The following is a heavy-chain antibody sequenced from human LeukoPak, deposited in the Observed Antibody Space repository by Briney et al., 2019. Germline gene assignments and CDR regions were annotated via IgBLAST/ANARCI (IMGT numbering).Heavy chain of an antibody. CDR3: AREGSATARPFVSNDC. D-gene: IGHD6-6*01. V-gene: IGHV4-4*07. CDR1: GGSISNFY. Sequence: SETLSLTCTVSGGSISNFYWSWIRQPAGKGLEWIGRIHTSGNTDYNPSLKSRVTMSLDTSKNQFSLRLNSMTAADTAVYYCAREGSATARPFVSNDCWGQGTQVTVSS. CDR2: IHTSGNT. J-gene: IGHJ4*02.